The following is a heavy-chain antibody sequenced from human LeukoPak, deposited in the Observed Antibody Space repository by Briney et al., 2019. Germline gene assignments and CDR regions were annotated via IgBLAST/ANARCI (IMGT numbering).Heavy chain of an antibody. CDR1: GASISSGDYF. CDR2: IYNSGNT. Sequence: SETLSLTCTVSGASISSGDYFWSWIRQYPGKGLEWIGYIYNSGNTYYNPSLKSRVTMSIDTSKNQFSLNLRSVTTADTTVYYCARTSYETGDHYFDYWGQGTLVTVSS. J-gene: IGHJ4*02. CDR3: ARTSYETGDHYFDY. V-gene: IGHV4-31*03. D-gene: IGHD4-17*01.